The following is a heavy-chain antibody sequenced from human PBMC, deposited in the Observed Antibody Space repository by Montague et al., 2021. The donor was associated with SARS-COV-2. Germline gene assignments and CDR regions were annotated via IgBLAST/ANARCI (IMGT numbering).Heavy chain of an antibody. CDR2: IKQDGSEE. CDR1: GFTFSSYW. D-gene: IGHD3-3*01. Sequence: SLRLSCAASGFTFSSYWMSWVRQAPGKGLDCFANIKQDGSEEYYVGSVKGRFTISRDNAKNSLYLQMNSLRAEDTAVYYCARDSFWSSYYTDYYGMDVWGQGTTVTVSS. J-gene: IGHJ6*02. CDR3: ARDSFWSSYYTDYYGMDV. V-gene: IGHV3-7*01.